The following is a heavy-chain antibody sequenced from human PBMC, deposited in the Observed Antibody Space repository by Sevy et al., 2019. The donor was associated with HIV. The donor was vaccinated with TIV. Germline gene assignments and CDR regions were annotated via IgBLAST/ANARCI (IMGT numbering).Heavy chain of an antibody. CDR3: ARSWDYGGQMGY. CDR2: IKQDGSDK. D-gene: IGHD3-16*01. Sequence: GGSLRLSCAASGFTFNNYWMTWVRQAPGKGLEWVANIKQDGSDKYYMESVKGRFNIPRDNTKNSLYLQLNSLRAEDTAVYYCARSWDYGGQMGYWGQGTLVTVSS. CDR1: GFTFNNYW. J-gene: IGHJ4*02. V-gene: IGHV3-7*01.